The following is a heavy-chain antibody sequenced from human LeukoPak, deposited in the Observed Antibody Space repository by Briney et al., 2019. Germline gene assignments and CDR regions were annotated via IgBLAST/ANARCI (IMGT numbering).Heavy chain of an antibody. J-gene: IGHJ4*02. Sequence: PGRSLRLSCTTSGLSFGDYAMSWVRQAPGKGLEWVGFIRSKAYGGTTEYAASVKGRFTISRDDSKSIAYPQMNSLKTEDTAVYYCTRLYSESTSWALDYWGQGTLVTVSS. D-gene: IGHD1-26*01. CDR3: TRLYSESTSWALDY. V-gene: IGHV3-49*04. CDR2: IRSKAYGGTT. CDR1: GLSFGDYA.